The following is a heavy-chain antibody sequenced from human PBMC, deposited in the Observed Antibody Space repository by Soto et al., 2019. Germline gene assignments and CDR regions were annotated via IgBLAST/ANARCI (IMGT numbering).Heavy chain of an antibody. CDR2: ISWDGGIT. D-gene: IGHD3-9*01. J-gene: IGHJ4*02. V-gene: IGHV3-43*01. Sequence: PGGSLRLSCAASGFTFNAYTMHWVRQAPGKGLEWVSLISWDGGITYYGDSVKGRFTVSRDSSDNSLYLQMTSLRSDDTAFYYCAKDSHDILTGQKRYFDSWGQGTLVTVYS. CDR3: AKDSHDILTGQKRYFDS. CDR1: GFTFNAYT.